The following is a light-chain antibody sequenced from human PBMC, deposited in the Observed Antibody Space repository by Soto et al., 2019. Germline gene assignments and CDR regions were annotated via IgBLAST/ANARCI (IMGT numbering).Light chain of an antibody. Sequence: QSALTQPPSASGSPGQSVTISCTGTSSDVGGYNHVSWYQHHPGKAPKLMIYEVTKRPSGVPDRFSGSKSGNTASLTVSGLQAEDEADYFCNSYAGSNNVVFGGGTQLTVL. CDR3: NSYAGSNNVV. V-gene: IGLV2-8*01. J-gene: IGLJ2*01. CDR1: SSDVGGYNH. CDR2: EVT.